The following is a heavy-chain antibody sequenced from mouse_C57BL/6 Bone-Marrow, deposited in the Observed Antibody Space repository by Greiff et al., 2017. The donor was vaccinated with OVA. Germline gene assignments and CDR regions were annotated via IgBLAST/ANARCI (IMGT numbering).Heavy chain of an antibody. Sequence: QVQLQQSGAELVRPGASVTLSCKASGYTFTDYEMHWVKQTPVHGLEWIGAIDPETGGTAYNQKFKGKAILTADKSSSTAYMELRSLTSEDSAVYYCTRTDYGSGAWFAYWGQGTLVTVSA. CDR2: IDPETGGT. CDR3: TRTDYGSGAWFAY. V-gene: IGHV1-15*01. D-gene: IGHD1-1*01. J-gene: IGHJ3*01. CDR1: GYTFTDYE.